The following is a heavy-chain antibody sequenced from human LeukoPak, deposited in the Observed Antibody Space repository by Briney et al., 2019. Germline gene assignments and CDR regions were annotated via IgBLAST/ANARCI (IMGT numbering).Heavy chain of an antibody. D-gene: IGHD5-18*01. CDR1: EFTFTTYG. V-gene: IGHV3-30*02. J-gene: IGHJ4*02. CDR2: IRYDGSNQ. Sequence: GGSLRLSCAASEFTFTTYGMHWVRQAPGKGLEWVAFIRYDGSNQYYADSVKGRFTISRDNSKNTLYLQMNSLRAEDTAVYYCAKENTAMVRIFFDYWGQGTLVTVSS. CDR3: AKENTAMVRIFFDY.